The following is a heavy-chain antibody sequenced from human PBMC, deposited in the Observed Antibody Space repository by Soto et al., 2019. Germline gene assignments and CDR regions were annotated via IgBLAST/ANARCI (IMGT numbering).Heavy chain of an antibody. D-gene: IGHD3-22*01. CDR2: INPNSGGT. J-gene: IGHJ6*02. Sequence: GASVKVSCKASGYTFTGYYMHWVRQAPGQGLEWMGWINPNSGGTNYAQKFQGWVTMTRDTSISTAYMELSRLRSDDTAVYYCARETDRAGYYYGMDVWGQGTTVTVSS. CDR3: ARETDRAGYYYGMDV. V-gene: IGHV1-2*04. CDR1: GYTFTGYY.